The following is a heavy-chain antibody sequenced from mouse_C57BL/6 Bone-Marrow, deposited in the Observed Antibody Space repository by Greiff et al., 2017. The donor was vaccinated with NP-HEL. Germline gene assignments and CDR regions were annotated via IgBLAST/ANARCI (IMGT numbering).Heavy chain of an antibody. CDR2: ISSGGSYT. V-gene: IGHV5-6*02. CDR1: GFTFSSYG. CDR3: ASPYDYVAFCAY. D-gene: IGHD2-4*01. J-gene: IGHJ3*01. Sequence: EVMLVESGGDLVKPGGSLKLSCAASGFTFSSYGMSWVRQTPDQRLEWVATISSGGSYTYYTDKVKGRFTISRDNAKTTLYLQMSSLKSEYTAMYYCASPYDYVAFCAYWGQGTLLTVSA.